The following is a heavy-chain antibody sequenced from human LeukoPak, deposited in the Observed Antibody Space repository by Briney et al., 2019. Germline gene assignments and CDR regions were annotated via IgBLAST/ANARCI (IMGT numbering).Heavy chain of an antibody. CDR1: GFNFRGYA. CDR2: IRSNGNEK. J-gene: IGHJ6*02. V-gene: IGHV3-30*02. Sequence: GGSLRLSCAASGFNFRGYAMHWVRQAPGKGLEWVALIRSNGNEKFYLDAVQGRFTISRDNSRNTLFLQMSSLRPEDTAVYYCAKDRDGSGSFKKRMDVWGQGTTVSVSS. CDR3: AKDRDGSGSFKKRMDV. D-gene: IGHD3-10*01.